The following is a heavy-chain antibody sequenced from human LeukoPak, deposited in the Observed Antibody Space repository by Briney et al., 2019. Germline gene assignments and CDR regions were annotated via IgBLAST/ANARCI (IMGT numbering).Heavy chain of an antibody. CDR3: ASHNYGGSSDHDY. V-gene: IGHV4-4*02. D-gene: IGHD4-23*01. Sequence: SGTLSLTCAVSGDSISSSNWWTWVRQPPGKGLEWIGEIYHSGNTNYNPSLKSRVTISVDTSTNQVSLKLSSVTAADTAVYYCASHNYGGSSDHDYWGQGTLVSVSS. CDR2: IYHSGNT. CDR1: GDSISSSNW. J-gene: IGHJ4*02.